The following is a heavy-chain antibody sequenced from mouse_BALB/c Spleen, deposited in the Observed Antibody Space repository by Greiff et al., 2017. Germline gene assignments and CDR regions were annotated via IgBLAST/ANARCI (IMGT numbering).Heavy chain of an antibody. D-gene: IGHD6-1*01. CDR2: ISSGGSYT. CDR1: GFTFSSYA. J-gene: IGHJ4*01. CDR3: ARRQVQAMDY. V-gene: IGHV5-9-3*01. Sequence: EVKVEESGGGLVKPGGSLKLSCAASGFTFSSYAMSWVRQTPEKRLEWVATISSGGSYTYYPDSVKGRFTISRDNAKNTLYLQMSSLRSEDTAMYYCARRQVQAMDYWGQGTSVTVSA.